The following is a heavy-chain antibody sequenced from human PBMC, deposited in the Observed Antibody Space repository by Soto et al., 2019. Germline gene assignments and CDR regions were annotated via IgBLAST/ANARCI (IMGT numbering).Heavy chain of an antibody. CDR1: GDSVSNYY. J-gene: IGHJ4*02. CDR2: TSAYNGNT. D-gene: IGHD3-9*01. CDR3: ARDTISFLPSWAVS. Sequence: GDSVSVSCKAPGDSVSNYYLHWVRPARGKGFECMGLTSAYNGNTKYAKKFQGRVTITTDTSTRTAQMEVRSLRSDDTAVYYCARDTISFLPSWAVSGGQRTLVAVSS. V-gene: IGHV1-18*04.